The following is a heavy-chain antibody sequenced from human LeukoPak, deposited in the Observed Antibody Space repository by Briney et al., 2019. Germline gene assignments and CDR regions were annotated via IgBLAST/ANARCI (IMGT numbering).Heavy chain of an antibody. CDR3: ARHSTYYYDSSGYN. CDR2: IYPGDSDT. V-gene: IGHV5-51*01. D-gene: IGHD3-22*01. J-gene: IGHJ4*02. CDR1: GYSFTSYW. Sequence: GGSLRLSXKGSGYSFTSYWIGWVRQMPGKGLEWMGIIYPGDSDTRYSPSFQGQVTISADKSISTAYLQWSSLKASDTAMYYCARHSTYYYDSSGYNWGQGTLVTVSS.